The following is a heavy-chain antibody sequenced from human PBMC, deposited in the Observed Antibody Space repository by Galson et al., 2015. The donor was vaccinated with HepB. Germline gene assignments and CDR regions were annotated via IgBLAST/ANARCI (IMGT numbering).Heavy chain of an antibody. CDR2: ISYDGSNK. Sequence: SLRLSCAASGLTFSNFGMHWVRQAPGKGLEWVAVISYDGSNKYYADSVKGRFTISRDNSKNTLYLQMNSLRAEDTAVYYCAKPQGYCSGGSCYSGWCFDLWGRGTLVTVSS. CDR3: AKPQGYCSGGSCYSGWCFDL. J-gene: IGHJ2*01. D-gene: IGHD2-15*01. CDR1: GLTFSNFG. V-gene: IGHV3-30*18.